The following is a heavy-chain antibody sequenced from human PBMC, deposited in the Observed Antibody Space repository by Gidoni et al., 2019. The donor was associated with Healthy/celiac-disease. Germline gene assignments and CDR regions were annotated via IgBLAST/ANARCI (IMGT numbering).Heavy chain of an antibody. J-gene: IGHJ4*02. CDR3: ARALTSTVTKHMGYSINDY. CDR1: GYTFTSYC. D-gene: IGHD4-17*01. V-gene: IGHV1-18*01. CDR2: ISAYNGNK. Sequence: QVQLVQSGAEVKKPGSSVKVSCKASGYTFTSYCISWVRQAPGQGLEWMGWISAYNGNKNQAQKLQGRVTMTTDTSTSTAYMELRSLRSDDTAVYYCARALTSTVTKHMGYSINDYWGQGTLVTVSS.